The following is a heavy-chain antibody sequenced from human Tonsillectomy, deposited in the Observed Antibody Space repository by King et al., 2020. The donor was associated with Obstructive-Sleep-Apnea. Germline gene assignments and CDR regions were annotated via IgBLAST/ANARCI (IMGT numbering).Heavy chain of an antibody. CDR2: IYYSGST. D-gene: IGHD5-24*01. V-gene: IGHV4-59*01. CDR1: GGSISSYY. Sequence: QLQESGPGLVKPSETLSLTCTVSGGSISSYYWSWIRQPPGKGLEWIGYIYYSGSTNYYPSLKSRVTISVDTSKNQFSLKLSSVTAADTAVYYCARGGAPEMAANDYWGQGTLVTVSS. J-gene: IGHJ4*02. CDR3: ARGGAPEMAANDY.